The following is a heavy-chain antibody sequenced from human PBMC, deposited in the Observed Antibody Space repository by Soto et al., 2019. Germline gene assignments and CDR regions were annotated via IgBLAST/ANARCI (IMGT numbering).Heavy chain of an antibody. CDR2: IIVGGGNT. J-gene: IGHJ3*02. Sequence: AVKVSCKSSGFGYSNSAVQWVRQARGQGGEGIGWIIVGGGNTNYAEKVQERVTITRDMSKSTAFMELSSLRPEDTAVYYCVGELYSIGRCCSFDIWGQGTMVTVSS. CDR3: VGELYSIGRCCSFDI. V-gene: IGHV1-58*01. CDR1: GFGYSNSA. D-gene: IGHD3-22*01.